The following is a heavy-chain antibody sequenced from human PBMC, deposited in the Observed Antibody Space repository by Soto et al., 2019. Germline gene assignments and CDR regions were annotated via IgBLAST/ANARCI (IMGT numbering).Heavy chain of an antibody. CDR1: GFTFSSYS. Sequence: GGSLRLSCAASGFTFSSYSMNWVRQAPGKGLEWVSSISSSSSYIYYADSVKGRFTISRDNAKNSLYLQMNSLRAEDTAVYYCARVDIVATIHLDYWGQGTLVTVSS. D-gene: IGHD5-12*01. J-gene: IGHJ4*02. CDR3: ARVDIVATIHLDY. CDR2: ISSSSSYI. V-gene: IGHV3-21*01.